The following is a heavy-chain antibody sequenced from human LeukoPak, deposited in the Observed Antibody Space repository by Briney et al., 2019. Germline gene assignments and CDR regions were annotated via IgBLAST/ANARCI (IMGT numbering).Heavy chain of an antibody. D-gene: IGHD3-3*01. CDR3: ARPLLRFPTDAFDI. CDR1: GGSFSGYY. Sequence: SETLSLTCAVYGGSFSGYYWSWIRQPPGKGLEWIGEINHSGSTNYNPSLKSRVTISVDTSKNQFSLKLSSVTAADTAVYYCARPLLRFPTDAFDIWGQGTMVTVSS. J-gene: IGHJ3*02. V-gene: IGHV4-34*01. CDR2: INHSGST.